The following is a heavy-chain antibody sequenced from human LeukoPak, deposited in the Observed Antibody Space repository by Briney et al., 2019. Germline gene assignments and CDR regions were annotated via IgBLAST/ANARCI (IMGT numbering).Heavy chain of an antibody. V-gene: IGHV3-30*02. Sequence: GGSLRLSCVASGFTFSTSGMHWVRQSPGKGLDWVAFIRNDGNKYNYADSVKGRFTISRDNSKNTLYLQMNSLRAEDTAVYYCARGKRIGGAAAGLDARAGAFDIWGQGTMVTVSS. CDR2: IRNDGNKY. J-gene: IGHJ3*02. CDR1: GFTFSTSG. CDR3: ARGKRIGGAAAGLDARAGAFDI. D-gene: IGHD6-13*01.